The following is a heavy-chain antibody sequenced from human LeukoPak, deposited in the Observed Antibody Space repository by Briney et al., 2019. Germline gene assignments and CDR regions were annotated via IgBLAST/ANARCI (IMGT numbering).Heavy chain of an antibody. CDR2: IYYSGST. J-gene: IGHJ4*02. CDR3: ARGHYDFWSGYPPYFDY. D-gene: IGHD3-3*01. V-gene: IGHV4-59*01. CDR1: CASISSYY. Sequence: AETLSLACTVACASISSYYWRWIRQPPGKGREWIGYIYYSGSTTYNPSLKSRVTISVDTSKNQFSLKLSSVTAADTAVYYCARGHYDFWSGYPPYFDYWGQGTLVTVSS.